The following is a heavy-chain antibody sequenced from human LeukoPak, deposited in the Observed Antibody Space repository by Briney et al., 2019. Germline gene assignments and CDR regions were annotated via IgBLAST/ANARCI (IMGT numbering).Heavy chain of an antibody. V-gene: IGHV1-2*02. CDR3: ARDVGTSGQWLFFGFDP. CDR1: GYTFTGYY. J-gene: IGHJ5*02. Sequence: ASVKVSCKASGYTFTGYYMHWVRQAPGQGLEWMGWINPNSGGTNYAQKFQGRVTMTRDTSISTAYMELSRLRSDDTAVYYCARDVGTSGQWLFFGFDPWGQGTLVTVSS. D-gene: IGHD6-19*01. CDR2: INPNSGGT.